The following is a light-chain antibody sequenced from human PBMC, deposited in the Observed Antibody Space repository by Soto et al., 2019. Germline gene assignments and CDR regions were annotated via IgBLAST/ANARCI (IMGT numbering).Light chain of an antibody. J-gene: IGLJ2*01. CDR2: DVP. V-gene: IGLV2-11*01. Sequence: QSAVTQPASVSGAPGQSVTISCTGTSRDVGAYDFVSWYQQHPGKAPKLTMSDVPKRPSGVPDRFSGSKSGNTASLTLYGPQAEDEADYYCCSYAGNLAVFGGGTKVTV. CDR1: SRDVGAYDF. CDR3: CSYAGNLAV.